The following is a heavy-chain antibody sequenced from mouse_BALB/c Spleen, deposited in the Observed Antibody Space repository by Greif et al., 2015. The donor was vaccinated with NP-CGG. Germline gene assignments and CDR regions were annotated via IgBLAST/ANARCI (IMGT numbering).Heavy chain of an antibody. D-gene: IGHD1-1*01. CDR3: ARDYGSSYPYYAMDY. Sequence: SGPGLVKPSQSLSLTCSVTGYSITSGYYWNWIRQFPGNKLEWMGYISYDGSNNYNPSLKNRISITRDTSKNQFFLKLNSVTTEDTATYYCARDYGSSYPYYAMDYWGQGTSVTVSS. V-gene: IGHV3-6*02. CDR2: ISYDGSN. J-gene: IGHJ4*01. CDR1: GYSITSGYY.